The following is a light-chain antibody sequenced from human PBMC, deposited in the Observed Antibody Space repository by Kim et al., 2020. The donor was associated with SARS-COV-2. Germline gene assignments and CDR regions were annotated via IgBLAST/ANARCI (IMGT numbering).Light chain of an antibody. CDR3: QQYDTLPIT. V-gene: IGKV1-33*01. J-gene: IGKJ5*01. Sequence: DIQMTQSPSSLSASVGDRVTITCQASQDINNDVNWYQQKPGKAPKVLIYDASNLETGVPSRFSGSGSGTDFTFTINDLKPEDFATYFCQQYDTLPITFGQGTRLEIK. CDR1: QDINND. CDR2: DAS.